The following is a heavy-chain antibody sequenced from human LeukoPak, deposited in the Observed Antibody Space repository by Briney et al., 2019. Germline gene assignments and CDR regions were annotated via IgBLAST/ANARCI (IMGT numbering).Heavy chain of an antibody. D-gene: IGHD3-9*01. CDR1: GGSFSGCY. V-gene: IGHV4-34*01. CDR2: INHRGST. Sequence: SESLSLTCAVYGGSFSGCYWSWIRQPPGKGLEWIGEINHRGSTNYNPSLKSRDTISVDTSKNQFSLKLSSVTAADTAVHYCAGGRRPLRYFDWLYYFDYWGQGTLVTVSS. J-gene: IGHJ4*02. CDR3: AGGRRPLRYFDWLYYFDY.